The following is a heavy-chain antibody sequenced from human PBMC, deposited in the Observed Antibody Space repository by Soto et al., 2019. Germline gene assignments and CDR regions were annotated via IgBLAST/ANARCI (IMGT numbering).Heavy chain of an antibody. J-gene: IGHJ6*03. CDR2: ISSNGVGT. V-gene: IGHV3-64*01. D-gene: IGHD6-6*01. Sequence: EVQLAESGGGLAQPGGSLRLSCAASGFTLSGYAMDWVRQAPGKGLEYVSGISSNGVGTYYANSVQGRFTISRDNSKNTVYLQMGSLRPEDMAVYYCARRARPDFYYTDVWGKGTTLTVSS. CDR1: GFTLSGYA. CDR3: ARRARPDFYYTDV.